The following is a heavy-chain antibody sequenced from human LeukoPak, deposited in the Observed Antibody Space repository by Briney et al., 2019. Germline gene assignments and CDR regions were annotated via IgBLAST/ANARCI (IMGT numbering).Heavy chain of an antibody. Sequence: ASVKVSCKASGYTFTSYFMHWVRQAPGQRLEWMGWINAGDGNTKYSQKFQGRVTITRDTSASTAYRELSSLRSEHTAVYYCARGYGGYDLDYWGQGTLVTVSS. CDR3: ARGYGGYDLDY. J-gene: IGHJ4*02. CDR2: INAGDGNT. V-gene: IGHV1-3*01. CDR1: GYTFTSYF. D-gene: IGHD5-12*01.